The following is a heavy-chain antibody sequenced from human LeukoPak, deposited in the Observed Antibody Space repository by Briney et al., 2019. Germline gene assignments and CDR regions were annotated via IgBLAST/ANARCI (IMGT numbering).Heavy chain of an antibody. Sequence: PGRSLRLSCATSGFTFSNYGMHWVRQAPGKGLEWVAIIYYDGSKKNYADSVRGRFTISRDNSKNTLYLQMNSLRVEDTAVYYCATWRGSGSYGGYFDYWGQGTLVTVSS. CDR3: ATWRGSGSYGGYFDY. CDR2: IYYDGSKK. V-gene: IGHV3-33*01. J-gene: IGHJ4*02. D-gene: IGHD3-10*01. CDR1: GFTFSNYG.